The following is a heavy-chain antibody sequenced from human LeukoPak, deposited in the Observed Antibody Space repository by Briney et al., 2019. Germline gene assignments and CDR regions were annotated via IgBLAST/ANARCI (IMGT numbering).Heavy chain of an antibody. CDR3: ARDKDEDYDTSGMFQH. J-gene: IGHJ1*01. CDR1: GYTFTSYA. V-gene: IGHV1-18*01. D-gene: IGHD3-22*01. CDR2: ISTYNGNT. Sequence: ASVKVSCKASGYTFTSYAMHWVRQAPGQRPEWMGWISTYNGNTNYAQNLQDRVTLTTDTSTTTAYMELRSLRSDDTAVYYCARDKDEDYDTSGMFQHWGQGTLVTVSS.